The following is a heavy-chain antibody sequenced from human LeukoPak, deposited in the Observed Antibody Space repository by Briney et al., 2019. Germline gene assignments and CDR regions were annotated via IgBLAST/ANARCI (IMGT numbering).Heavy chain of an antibody. Sequence: GGSLRLSCAVSGFTFSDYYMSWIRQAPGKGLEWVSYISSGGSTISHADSVKGRFTISRDNAKNSLYLQMNSLRAEDTAVYYCARGAAAVISNWFDPWGQGTLVTVSS. CDR3: ARGAAAVISNWFDP. J-gene: IGHJ5*02. CDR1: GFTFSDYY. V-gene: IGHV3-11*04. CDR2: ISSGGSTI. D-gene: IGHD2-2*02.